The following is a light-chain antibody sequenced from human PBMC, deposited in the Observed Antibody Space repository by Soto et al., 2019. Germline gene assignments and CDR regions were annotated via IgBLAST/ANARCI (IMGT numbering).Light chain of an antibody. V-gene: IGKV3D-11*01. Sequence: ILMTQSPFTLSVCPSERATLSSGAIQAVNARLAWYQHKPGEAPRLLIYLASDRPGGVPARFSGSGSGTDFTLTIGSLEPEDFAIYFCQQRINWWSTFGGGTKVDIK. CDR2: LAS. J-gene: IGKJ4*01. CDR1: QAVNAR. CDR3: QQRINWWST.